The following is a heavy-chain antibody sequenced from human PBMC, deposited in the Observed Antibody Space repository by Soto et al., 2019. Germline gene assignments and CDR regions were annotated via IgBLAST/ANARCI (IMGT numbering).Heavy chain of an antibody. Sequence: EVQLVESGGGLVQPGGSLRLSCAASGFTFSSYSMNWVRPAPGKGLEWVSYISSSSSTIYYADSVKGRFTISRDNAESSPYLQMNSLRAEDTDVYYCARGRRSGSDAFDLWGQGTMVAVFS. CDR2: ISSSSSTI. CDR1: GFTFSSYS. D-gene: IGHD1-26*01. J-gene: IGHJ3*01. CDR3: ARGRRSGSDAFDL. V-gene: IGHV3-48*01.